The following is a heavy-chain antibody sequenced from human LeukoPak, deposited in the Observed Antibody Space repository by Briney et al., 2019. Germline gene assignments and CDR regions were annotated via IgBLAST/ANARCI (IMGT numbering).Heavy chain of an antibody. J-gene: IGHJ4*02. CDR3: ARQLDHDELDY. V-gene: IGHV5-51*01. D-gene: IGHD1-7*01. CDR2: IYPGDSDT. CDR1: GYSLTTYW. Sequence: GESLIISLKGSGYSLTTYWIGWVRQMPGKGLEWMGIIYPGDSDTRYSPSFHGQVTISADKSISTAYLQWSSLKASDTAMYYCARQLDHDELDYWGQGTLVTVSS.